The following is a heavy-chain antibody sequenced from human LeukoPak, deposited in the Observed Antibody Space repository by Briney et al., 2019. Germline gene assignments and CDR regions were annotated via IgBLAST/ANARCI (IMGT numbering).Heavy chain of an antibody. CDR3: ARDSRYGKQKLVRHQGDFDY. V-gene: IGHV1-2*02. CDR1: GYTFTGYY. CDR2: INPNSGGT. Sequence: ASVKVSCKASGYTFTGYYMHWVRQAPGQGLEWMGWINPNSGGTNYAQKFQGRVTMTRDTSISTAYMELSSLRSDDTAVYYCARDSRYGKQKLVRHQGDFDYWGQGTLVTVSS. D-gene: IGHD6-13*01. J-gene: IGHJ4*02.